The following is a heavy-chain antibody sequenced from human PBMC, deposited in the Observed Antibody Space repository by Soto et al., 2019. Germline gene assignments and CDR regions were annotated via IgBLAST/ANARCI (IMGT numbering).Heavy chain of an antibody. CDR3: ARSRTTVTPNWFDP. Sequence: QVQLVQSGTEVKKPGSSVKVSCKASGGTFTTYGFIWVRQAPGQGLEWMGGIIPIFDTTNYAQKFQGRITVTADESTSTAYLELSSLRSEDTAVYYCARSRTTVTPNWFDPWGQGTLVTVSS. V-gene: IGHV1-69*01. CDR1: GGTFTTYG. D-gene: IGHD4-4*01. J-gene: IGHJ5*02. CDR2: IIPIFDTT.